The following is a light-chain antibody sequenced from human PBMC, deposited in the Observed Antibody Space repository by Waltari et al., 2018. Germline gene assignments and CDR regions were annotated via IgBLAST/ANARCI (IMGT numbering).Light chain of an antibody. CDR3: QTGGHGTWV. J-gene: IGLJ3*02. CDR1: SGHSSNI. CDR2: VNSDGSH. V-gene: IGLV4-69*01. Sequence: QLVVTQSPSASAPLGASVKLTCTLSSGHSSNIVAWIKQRPEKGPRYLMKVNSDGSHIKGDDIPDRFSGSSSGAERYLTISSLQPDDEADYYCQTGGHGTWVFGGGTTLTVL.